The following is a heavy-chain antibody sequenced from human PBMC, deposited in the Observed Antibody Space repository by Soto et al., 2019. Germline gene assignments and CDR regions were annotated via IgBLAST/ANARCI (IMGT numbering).Heavy chain of an antibody. CDR3: AKGDNLNPKAAYDTDP. CDR2: TYFRSKWYN. D-gene: IGHD5-12*01. Sequence: SQTLSLTCAISGDSVSSNTSSWNWIRQSPSIGLEWLGRTYFRSKWYNDYAVSVKSRIIINPDTSNNQFSLQLNSVTPEDTAVYFCAKGDNLNPKAAYDTDPWGQRIMVTVSS. V-gene: IGHV6-1*01. J-gene: IGHJ5*01. CDR1: GDSVSSNTSS.